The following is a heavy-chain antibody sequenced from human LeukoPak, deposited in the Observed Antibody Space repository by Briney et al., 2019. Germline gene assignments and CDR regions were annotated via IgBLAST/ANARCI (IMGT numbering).Heavy chain of an antibody. J-gene: IGHJ2*01. V-gene: IGHV5-10-1*01. Sequence: GESLRTSRKGSGYSLTSYWNSRVRQMPGKGLEWMGRIDPSDSYTNYSTSFQGHVTMSADKSISTAYLQWSSLKASDTAMYYCARLPRTGDYPTYWYFDLWGRGTLVTVSS. CDR3: ARLPRTGDYPTYWYFDL. CDR2: IDPSDSYT. D-gene: IGHD4-17*01. CDR1: GYSLTSYW.